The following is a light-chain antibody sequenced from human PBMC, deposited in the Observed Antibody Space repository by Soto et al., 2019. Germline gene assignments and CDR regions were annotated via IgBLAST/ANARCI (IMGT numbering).Light chain of an antibody. V-gene: IGKV3-20*01. J-gene: IGKJ2*01. CDR1: QSVSSRY. CDR2: GAS. Sequence: EIVLTQSPGTLSLSPGERATLSCRASQSVSSRYLAWYQQKPGQAPRLLIYGASNRATGIPDRFSGSGSGTDFTLTISRLEPEDFAGYFCQQYNNSPEYTFGQGTKLEIK. CDR3: QQYNNSPEYT.